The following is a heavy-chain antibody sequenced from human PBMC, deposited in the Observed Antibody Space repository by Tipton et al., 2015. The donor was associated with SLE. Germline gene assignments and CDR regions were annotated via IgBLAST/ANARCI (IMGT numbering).Heavy chain of an antibody. D-gene: IGHD6-13*01. Sequence: TLSLTCAVYGGSFSGYYWSWIRQPPGKGLEWIGEINHSGSTNYNPSLKSRVTISVDTSKNQFSLKLSSVTAADTAVYYCARGYMIGDAYSSIWWGHYWYFDLWGRGTLVTVSS. CDR1: GGSFSGYY. V-gene: IGHV4-34*01. J-gene: IGHJ2*01. CDR3: ARGYMIGDAYSSIWWGHYWYFDL. CDR2: INHSGST.